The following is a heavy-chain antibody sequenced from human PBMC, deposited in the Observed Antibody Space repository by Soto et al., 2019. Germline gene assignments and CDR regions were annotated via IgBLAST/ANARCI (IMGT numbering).Heavy chain of an antibody. CDR3: ARVACTGGRCYYDY. CDR1: GSTFTSYD. CDR2: MNPNSGTT. D-gene: IGHD2-8*02. V-gene: IGHV1-8*01. J-gene: IGHJ4*02. Sequence: QVQLVQSGAEVKKPGASVKVSCKASGSTFTSYDFNWVRQATGQGLEWLGWMNPNSGTTGYAQRFQGRVTMTRNTSISTAYMELSSLRSEDTAMYYCARVACTGGRCYYDYWGQGTLVTVSS.